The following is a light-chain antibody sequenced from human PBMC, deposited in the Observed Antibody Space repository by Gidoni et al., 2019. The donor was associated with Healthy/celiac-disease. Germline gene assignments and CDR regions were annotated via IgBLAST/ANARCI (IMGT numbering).Light chain of an antibody. CDR3: LQHNSYPLT. CDR1: QAIRTD. Sequence: LSASVGDRVTLTCRASQAIRTDLGWYQQKPGTAPKRLIYGASSLQSGVPSRFGGSGSGTEFTLTITSLQPEDFATYYCLQHNSYPLTFGGGTKVEIK. CDR2: GAS. J-gene: IGKJ4*01. V-gene: IGKV1-17*01.